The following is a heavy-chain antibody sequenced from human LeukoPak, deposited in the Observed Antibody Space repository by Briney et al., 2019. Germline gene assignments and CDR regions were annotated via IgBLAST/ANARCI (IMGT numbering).Heavy chain of an antibody. CDR1: GFTFSSYA. V-gene: IGHV3-23*01. D-gene: IGHD6-13*01. CDR3: AMTICPCYSSSCRDLDAFDI. CDR2: ISGSGGST. Sequence: GSLRLSCAASGFTFSSYAMSWVRQAPGKGLEWVSAISGSGGSTYYADSVKGRFTISRDNSKNTLYLQMNSLRAEDTAVYYCAMTICPCYSSSCRDLDAFDIWGQGTMVTVSS. J-gene: IGHJ3*02.